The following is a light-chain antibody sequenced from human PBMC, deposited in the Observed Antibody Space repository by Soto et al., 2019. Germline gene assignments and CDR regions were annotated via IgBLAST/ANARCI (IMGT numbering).Light chain of an antibody. J-gene: IGKJ4*01. V-gene: IGKV3-11*01. CDR3: QQRSHWPLLST. CDR1: QSVSSS. CDR2: DAS. Sequence: EILLTQSPATLSSSPGERATLSCRASQSVSSSLAWYQQKPGQAPRLLIYDASNRATGIPARFSGSGSGTDFTLTIGSLEPEDFAVYYCQQRSHWPLLSTFGGGTKVEIK.